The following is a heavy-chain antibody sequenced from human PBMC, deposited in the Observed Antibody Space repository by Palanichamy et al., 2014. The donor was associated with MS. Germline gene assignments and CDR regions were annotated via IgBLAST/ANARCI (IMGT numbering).Heavy chain of an antibody. CDR1: GGSISSHY. V-gene: IGHV4-59*08. D-gene: IGHD6-19*01. Sequence: QVQLQESGPGLVKPSETLSLTCTVSGGSISSHYWGWIRQPPGKGLEWIGLIYHSGNTNYNPSLKSRLTISVDTSKNQFSLKLSSVTAADTAMYYCARHVRHNSGWYRADYWGQGTLVTVSS. J-gene: IGHJ4*02. CDR3: ARHVRHNSGWYRADY. CDR2: IYHSGNT.